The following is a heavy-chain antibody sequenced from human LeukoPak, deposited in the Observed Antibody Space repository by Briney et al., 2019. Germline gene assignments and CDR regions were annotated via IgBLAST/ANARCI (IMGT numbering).Heavy chain of an antibody. CDR1: GYSISSGYY. D-gene: IGHD3-10*01. J-gene: IGHJ4*02. CDR2: IYYSGST. V-gene: IGHV4-38-2*02. CDR3: ARDGPMVRGVYYFDY. Sequence: SETLSLTCTVSGYSISSGYYWGWIRQPPGKGLEWIGSIYYSGSTYYNPSLKSRVTISVDTSKNQFSLKLSSVTAADTAVYYCARDGPMVRGVYYFDYWGQGTLVTVSS.